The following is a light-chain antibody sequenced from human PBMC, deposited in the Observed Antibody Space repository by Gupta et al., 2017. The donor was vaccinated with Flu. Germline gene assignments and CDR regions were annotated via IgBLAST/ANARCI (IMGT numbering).Light chain of an antibody. CDR3: QQYYTIPLT. Sequence: DIVMTQSPDFLAVPLGERATINCKSSQSVVFSADNKNYLAWYQQKPGQPPKLLIHWAPTRDSGVPDRFRGSGSGTDFTLTISSLQAEDVAVYYCQQYYTIPLTFGPGTKVDI. V-gene: IGKV4-1*01. J-gene: IGKJ3*01. CDR1: QSVVFSADNKNY. CDR2: WAP.